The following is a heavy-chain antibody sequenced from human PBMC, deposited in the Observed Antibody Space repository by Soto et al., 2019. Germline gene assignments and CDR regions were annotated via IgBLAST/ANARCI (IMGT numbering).Heavy chain of an antibody. D-gene: IGHD3-10*01. V-gene: IGHV4-39*01. CDR1: GGSISSSSYY. Sequence: SETLSLTCTVSGGSISSSSYYWGWIRQPPGKGLEWIGSIYYSGSTYYNPSLKSRVTISVDTSKNQFSLKLSSVTAADTAVYYCARQGLLWFGEFGENWFDPWGQGTLVTGSS. CDR2: IYYSGST. CDR3: ARQGLLWFGEFGENWFDP. J-gene: IGHJ5*02.